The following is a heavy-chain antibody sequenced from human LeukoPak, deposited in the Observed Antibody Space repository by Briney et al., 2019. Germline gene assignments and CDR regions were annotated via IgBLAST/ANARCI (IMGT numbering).Heavy chain of an antibody. CDR3: ARDYGDKSLDY. J-gene: IGHJ4*02. V-gene: IGHV5-51*01. D-gene: IGHD4-17*01. CDR1: GYSFSSYW. Sequence: GESLKISCKGSGYSFSSYWIAWVRQMPGKGLEWMGIIQPGDSDTRYSPSFQGQVTISADKSISTAYLQWSSLQASDTAMYYCARDYGDKSLDYWGQGTRVTVSS. CDR2: IQPGDSDT.